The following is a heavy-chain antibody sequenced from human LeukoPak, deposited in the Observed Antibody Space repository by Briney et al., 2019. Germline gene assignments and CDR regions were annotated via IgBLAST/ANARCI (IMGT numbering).Heavy chain of an antibody. Sequence: GASVKVSCKASGGTFSSYAISWVRQAPGQGLEWMGRIIPILGIANYAQKFQGRVTITADKSTSTAYMELSSLRSEDTAVYYCAREAMVLGWYFDLWGRGTLVTVSS. J-gene: IGHJ2*01. CDR3: AREAMVLGWYFDL. CDR1: GGTFSSYA. CDR2: IIPILGIA. V-gene: IGHV1-69*04. D-gene: IGHD5-18*01.